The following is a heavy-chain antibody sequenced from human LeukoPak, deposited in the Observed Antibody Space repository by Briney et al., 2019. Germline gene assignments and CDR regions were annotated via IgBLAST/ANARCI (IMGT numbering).Heavy chain of an antibody. CDR1: GFTFSSYS. J-gene: IGHJ4*02. Sequence: PGGSLRLSCAASGFTFSSYSMNWVRQAPGKGLEWVANISPEGSDKYYKDSVKGRFTVSRDNAKDSLYLQMNSLRAEDTAVYYCAKDVITMALWGQGTLVTVSS. D-gene: IGHD3-10*01. CDR2: ISPEGSDK. V-gene: IGHV3-7*01. CDR3: AKDVITMAL.